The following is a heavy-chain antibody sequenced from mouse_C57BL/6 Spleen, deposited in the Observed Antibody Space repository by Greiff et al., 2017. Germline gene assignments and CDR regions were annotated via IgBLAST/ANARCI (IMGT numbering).Heavy chain of an antibody. CDR1: GFSFNTYA. CDR2: IRSKSNNYAT. D-gene: IGHD3-2*02. CDR3: VGDSSGSMDY. V-gene: IGHV10-1*01. Sequence: EVKLMESGGGLVQPKGSLKLSCAASGFSFNTYAMNWVRQAPGKGLEWVARIRSKSNNYATYYADSVKDRFTIARDDSESMLYLQMNNLKTEDTAMYYCVGDSSGSMDYWGQGTSVTVSS. J-gene: IGHJ4*01.